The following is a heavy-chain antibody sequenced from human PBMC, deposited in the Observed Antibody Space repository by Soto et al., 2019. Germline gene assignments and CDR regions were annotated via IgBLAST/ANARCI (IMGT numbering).Heavy chain of an antibody. Sequence: SDTPSLTCTVSGYSISSAYHWAWIRQTPGKGLEWLGSVHYSGNTYYNPSLKSRLTISVDKSKNQFYLNLSSVTAADTAVYYFARPERAVAVARWFDLWGEATLVTLCS. D-gene: IGHD6-19*01. V-gene: IGHV4-38-2*02. CDR2: VHYSGNT. CDR3: ARPERAVAVARWFDL. CDR1: GYSISSAYH. J-gene: IGHJ5*02.